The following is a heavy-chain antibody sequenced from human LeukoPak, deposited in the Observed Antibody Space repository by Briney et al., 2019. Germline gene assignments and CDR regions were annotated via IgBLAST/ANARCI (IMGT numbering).Heavy chain of an antibody. Sequence: PGGSLSLSCAASGFTFRSYWMSWVRQAPRKGLEWVANINQGGSVKYYVDSVKGRFTISRDDAKNSLYVQMNSLRDEDTAVYYCARVGYSGWNLEYWGQGTLVTVSS. CDR2: INQGGSVK. V-gene: IGHV3-7*01. D-gene: IGHD5-12*01. J-gene: IGHJ4*02. CDR1: GFTFRSYW. CDR3: ARVGYSGWNLEY.